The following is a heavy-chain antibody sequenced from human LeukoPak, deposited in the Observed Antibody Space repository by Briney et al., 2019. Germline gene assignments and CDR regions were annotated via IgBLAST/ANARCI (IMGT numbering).Heavy chain of an antibody. CDR3: ATDRGGSSSWIDY. V-gene: IGHV4-61*02. CDR1: GGSISSGSYY. CDR2: IYTSGST. D-gene: IGHD6-13*01. J-gene: IGHJ4*02. Sequence: PSETLSLTCTVSGGSISSGSYYWSWIRQPAGKGLEWIGRIYTSGSTNYNPSLKSRVTISVDTSKNQFSLKLSSVTAADTAVYYCATDRGGSSSWIDYWGQGTLVTVSS.